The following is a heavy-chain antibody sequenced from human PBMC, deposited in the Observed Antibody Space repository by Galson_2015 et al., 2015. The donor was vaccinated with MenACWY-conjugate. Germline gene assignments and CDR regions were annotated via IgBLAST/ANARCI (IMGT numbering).Heavy chain of an antibody. Sequence: SLRLSCAASGFTFSDYYMSWIRQTPGKGLEWLPYISGSGQTMYYADSVKGRFTISRDNAKQSLYLQMNNLRADDTAVYYCARELSLVAVGVTPGWFDTWGQGILVTVSS. V-gene: IGHV3-11*01. CDR1: GFTFSDYY. CDR3: ARELSLVAVGVTPGWFDT. D-gene: IGHD2-15*01. CDR2: ISGSGQTM. J-gene: IGHJ5*02.